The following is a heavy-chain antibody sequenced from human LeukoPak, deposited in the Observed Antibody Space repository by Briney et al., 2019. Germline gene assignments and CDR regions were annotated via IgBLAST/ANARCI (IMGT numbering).Heavy chain of an antibody. Sequence: GRSLRLSCAASGFTFSSYAMHWVRQAPGKGLEWVAVISYDGSNKYYADSVKGRFTISRDNSKNTLYLQMNSLRAEDSAVYYCARVGIAVAGSFDYWGRGTLVTVSS. CDR3: ARVGIAVAGSFDY. CDR2: ISYDGSNK. D-gene: IGHD6-19*01. V-gene: IGHV3-30*04. CDR1: GFTFSSYA. J-gene: IGHJ4*02.